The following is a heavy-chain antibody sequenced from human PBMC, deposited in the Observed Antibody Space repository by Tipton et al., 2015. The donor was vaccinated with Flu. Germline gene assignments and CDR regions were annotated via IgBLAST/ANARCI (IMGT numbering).Heavy chain of an antibody. Sequence: LRLSCSVSGDSIGSRYYWGWIRQPPGKGLEWIGNIHHTGSTYHNPSLKSRVTISVDTSKNQFSLKLNSVTAADAALYYCARKVTKSRHNWKYIDYWGQGTLVTVSS. CDR2: IHHTGST. D-gene: IGHD1-20*01. CDR1: GDSIGSRYY. CDR3: ARKVTKSRHNWKYIDY. V-gene: IGHV4-38-2*01. J-gene: IGHJ4*02.